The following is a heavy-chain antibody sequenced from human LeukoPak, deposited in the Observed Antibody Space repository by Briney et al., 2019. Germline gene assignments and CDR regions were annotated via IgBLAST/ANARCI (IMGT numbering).Heavy chain of an antibody. V-gene: IGHV1-8*01. Sequence: VSVKVPCKASGYTFTSYEINWVRQATGQGLKGMGWMNPNSGNTGYAQKLQDRVTITRNNSKSTASMELSSLRSEVTAVYYCPSGSSIWSSTSCYLLDYWGQGTLVTVSS. CDR2: MNPNSGNT. J-gene: IGHJ4*02. CDR3: PSGSSIWSSTSCYLLDY. CDR1: GYTFTSYE. D-gene: IGHD2-2*01.